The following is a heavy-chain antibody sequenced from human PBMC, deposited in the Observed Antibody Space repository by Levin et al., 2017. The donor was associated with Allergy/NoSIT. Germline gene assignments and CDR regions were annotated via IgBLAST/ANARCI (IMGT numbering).Heavy chain of an antibody. CDR3: ARTPYDYVWGSYSGSFDY. CDR2: ISSNGGST. D-gene: IGHD3-16*01. J-gene: IGHJ4*02. V-gene: IGHV3-64*01. Sequence: HPGGSLRLSCAASGFTFSSYAMHWVRQAPGKGLEYVSAISSNGGSTYYANSVKGRFTISRDNSKNTLYLQMGSLRAEDMAVYYCARTPYDYVWGSYSGSFDYWGQGTLVTVSS. CDR1: GFTFSSYA.